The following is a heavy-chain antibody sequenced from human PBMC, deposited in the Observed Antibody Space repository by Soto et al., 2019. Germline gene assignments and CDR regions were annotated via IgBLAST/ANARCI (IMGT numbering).Heavy chain of an antibody. CDR3: ARRGTAMVPFYYGMDV. CDR1: GFTFSNYA. D-gene: IGHD5-18*01. J-gene: IGHJ6*02. CDR2: ITGGGGST. Sequence: GGSLRLSCAASGFTFSNYAMGWVRQAPGKGLEWVSAITGGGGSTNYADSVKGRFTISRDNSKNTLYLQMNSLRDEDTAVYYCARRGTAMVPFYYGMDVWGQGTTVTVSS. V-gene: IGHV3-23*01.